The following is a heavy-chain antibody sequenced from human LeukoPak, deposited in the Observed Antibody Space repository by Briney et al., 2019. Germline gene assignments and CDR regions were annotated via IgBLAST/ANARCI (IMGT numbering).Heavy chain of an antibody. J-gene: IGHJ3*02. CDR3: ARGRRDSSGYYFINAFDI. CDR1: GYTFTSYD. Sequence: ASVKVSCKASGYTFTSYDINWVRQATGQGLEWMGWMNPNSSNTGYAQKFQGRVTMTRNTSISTAYMELSSLRSEDTAVYYCARGRRDSSGYYFINAFDIWGQGTMVTVSS. V-gene: IGHV1-8*01. D-gene: IGHD3-22*01. CDR2: MNPNSSNT.